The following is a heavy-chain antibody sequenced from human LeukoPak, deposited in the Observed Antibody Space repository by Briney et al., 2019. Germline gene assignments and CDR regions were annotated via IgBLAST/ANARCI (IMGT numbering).Heavy chain of an antibody. CDR3: ARAYWGSAEYFQH. J-gene: IGHJ1*01. V-gene: IGHV1-2*02. CDR1: GYTFTGYY. D-gene: IGHD7-27*01. Sequence: EASVKVSCKASGYTFTGYYMHWVRQAPGRGLEWMGWINPNSGGTNYAQKFQGRVTMTRDTSISTAYMELSRLRSDDTAVYYCARAYWGSAEYFQHWGQGTLVTVSS. CDR2: INPNSGGT.